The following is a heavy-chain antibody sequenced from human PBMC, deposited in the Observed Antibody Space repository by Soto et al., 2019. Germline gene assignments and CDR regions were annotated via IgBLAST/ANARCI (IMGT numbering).Heavy chain of an antibody. CDR1: GFTFDDYA. V-gene: IGHV3-9*01. CDR2: ISWNSGSI. D-gene: IGHD3-3*01. J-gene: IGHJ5*02. Sequence: GGSLRLSCAASGFTFDDYAMHWVRQAPGKGLEWVSGISWNSGSIGYADSVKGRFTISRDNAKNSLYLQMNSLRAEDTAMYYCARHLTICRFEKHDFPGDRCSIPMGWFDPWGQGTLVTVSS. CDR3: ARHLTICRFEKHDFPGDRCSIPMGWFDP.